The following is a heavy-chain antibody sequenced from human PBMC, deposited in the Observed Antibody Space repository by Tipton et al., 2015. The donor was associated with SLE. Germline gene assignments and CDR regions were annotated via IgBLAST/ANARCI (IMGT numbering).Heavy chain of an antibody. D-gene: IGHD6-19*01. J-gene: IGHJ2*01. CDR3: ARDRRSYSSGWFLNWYFDL. V-gene: IGHV4-30-4*01. Sequence: TLSLTCTVSGGSISSGDYYWSWIRQPPGKGLEWIGNIYYSGSTYYNPSLKSRVTISVDTSKNQFSLKLSSVTAADTAVYYCARDRRSYSSGWFLNWYFDLWGRGTLVTVSS. CDR1: GGSISSGDYY. CDR2: IYYSGST.